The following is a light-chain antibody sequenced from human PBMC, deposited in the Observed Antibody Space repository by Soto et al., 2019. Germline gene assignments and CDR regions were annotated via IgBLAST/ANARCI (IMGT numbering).Light chain of an antibody. J-gene: IGKJ4*01. CDR1: QSTSTY. CDR3: QQSSKSPLN. V-gene: IGKV1-39*01. CDR2: DAS. Sequence: DIQMTQSPSSLSASVGDRVTITCRASQSTSTYLNWYQQKPGKAPKLLFYDASSLQSGVPSRFRGSGSGTDFTLTNSNLQSEDFATYYSQQSSKSPLNFGSGTKVEIK.